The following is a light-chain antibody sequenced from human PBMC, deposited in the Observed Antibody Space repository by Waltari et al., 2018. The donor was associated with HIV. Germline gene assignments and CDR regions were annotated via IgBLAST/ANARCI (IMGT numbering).Light chain of an antibody. CDR1: SSTIGNPS. CDR2: DTN. Sequence: QSVLTQPPSVSAAPGQKVTISCPGRSSTIGNPSVSWYQQLPGTAPNLLIDDTNKRPSGIADRFAGSKSGTSATLGITGLQTGDEADYYCGTWDSSLNSWEFGGGTKVTVL. CDR3: GTWDSSLNSWE. J-gene: IGLJ3*02. V-gene: IGLV1-51*01.